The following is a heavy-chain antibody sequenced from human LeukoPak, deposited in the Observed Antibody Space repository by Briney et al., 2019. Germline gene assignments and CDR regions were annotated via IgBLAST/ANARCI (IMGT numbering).Heavy chain of an antibody. J-gene: IGHJ3*02. V-gene: IGHV1-69*05. CDR1: GYSFTSYG. CDR3: AREGDYTGDI. D-gene: IGHD4-11*01. Sequence: SVKVSCKASGYSFTSYGISWVRQAPGQGLEWMGGIIPIFGTANYAQKFQGRVTITTDESTSTAYMELSSLRSEDTAVYYCAREGDYTGDIWGQGTMVTVSS. CDR2: IIPIFGTA.